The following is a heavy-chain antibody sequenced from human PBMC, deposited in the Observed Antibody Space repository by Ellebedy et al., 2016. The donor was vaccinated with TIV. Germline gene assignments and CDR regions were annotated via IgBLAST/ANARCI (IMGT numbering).Heavy chain of an antibody. D-gene: IGHD7-27*01. J-gene: IGHJ3*02. Sequence: GESLKISCAASGFTFAPYAMNWVRQAPGKGLEWISYSSGSSLTIHYADSVKGRFTISRDNAKNSLYLQMSSLTAEETAVYYCARDMAWGNERVNDALDIWGQGTMVTVSA. CDR1: GFTFAPYA. CDR3: ARDMAWGNERVNDALDI. CDR2: SSGSSLTI. V-gene: IGHV3-48*04.